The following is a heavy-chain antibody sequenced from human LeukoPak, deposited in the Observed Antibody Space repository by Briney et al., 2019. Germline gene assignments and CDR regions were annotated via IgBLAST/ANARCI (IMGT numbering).Heavy chain of an antibody. V-gene: IGHV4-4*07. Sequence: PSETLSLTCTVSGGSLSRYYWSWIRQHAGKGLEWIGRNYTSVSTNYNPSLKSRVTMSVDTSTNQYSLKLSSVPAADTAVYYCAGQGNYYDSSGYYRGLLFDYWGQGTLVTVSS. CDR1: GGSLSRYY. CDR2: NYTSVST. J-gene: IGHJ4*02. CDR3: AGQGNYYDSSGYYRGLLFDY. D-gene: IGHD3-22*01.